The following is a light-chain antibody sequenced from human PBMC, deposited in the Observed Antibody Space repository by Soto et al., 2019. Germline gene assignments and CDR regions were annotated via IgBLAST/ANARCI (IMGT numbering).Light chain of an antibody. V-gene: IGKV1-39*01. CDR2: GAS. CDR3: QQSYSTPIT. CDR1: QVIGNE. J-gene: IGKJ5*01. Sequence: IQVTQSPSSLSASAGDSVTFAWLASQVIGNELDWYQKKPGKAPKLLIYGASSLQSGVPSRFSGSGSGTDFTLTISSLQPEDFATYYCQQSYSTPITFGQGTRLDI.